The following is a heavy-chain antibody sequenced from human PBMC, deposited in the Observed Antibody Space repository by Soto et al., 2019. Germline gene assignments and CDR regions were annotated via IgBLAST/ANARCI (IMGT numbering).Heavy chain of an antibody. CDR2: IPNNGSP. V-gene: IGHV4-61*01. CDR3: ATIGWGGDS. CDR1: GGSVRTGSYH. J-gene: IGHJ4*02. Sequence: SETLSLTCSVSGGSVRTGSYHWSWIRQPPGKGLEWIGFIPNNGSPDYNPSLKSRVVVSIDRSKNQFSLKVNSVTAADTAVYFCATIGWGGDSWGQGTLVTV. D-gene: IGHD7-27*01.